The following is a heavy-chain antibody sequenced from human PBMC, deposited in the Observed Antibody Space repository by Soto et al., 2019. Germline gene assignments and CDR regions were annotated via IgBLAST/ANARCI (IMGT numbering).Heavy chain of an antibody. CDR3: ATKGRWYVGYYYYGMDV. CDR1: GYTLTELS. Sequence: QVQLVQSGAEVKKPGASVKVSCKVSGYTLTELSMHWVRQAPGKGLEWMGGFDPEDGETIYAQKFQGRVTMTEDTSXDXXYMELSRLRSEDTAVYYCATKGRWYVGYYYYGMDVWGQGTTVTGSS. J-gene: IGHJ6*02. CDR2: FDPEDGET. V-gene: IGHV1-24*01. D-gene: IGHD6-13*01.